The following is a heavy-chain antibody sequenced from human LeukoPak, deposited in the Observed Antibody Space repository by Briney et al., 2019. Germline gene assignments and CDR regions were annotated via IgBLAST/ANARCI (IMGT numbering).Heavy chain of an antibody. CDR2: INHSGST. CDR3: ARGKANKNVDIVATIRRSYNWFDP. CDR1: GGSISSGGYY. Sequence: KASETLSLTCTVSGGSISSGGYYWSWIRQPPGKGLEWIGEINHSGSTNYNPSLKSRVTISVDTSKNQFSLKLSSVTAADTAVYYCARGKANKNVDIVATIRRSYNWFDPWGQGTLVTVSS. D-gene: IGHD5-12*01. V-gene: IGHV4-39*07. J-gene: IGHJ5*02.